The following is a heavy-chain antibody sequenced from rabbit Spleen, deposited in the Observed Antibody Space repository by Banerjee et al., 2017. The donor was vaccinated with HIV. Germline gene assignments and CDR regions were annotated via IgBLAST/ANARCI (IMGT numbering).Heavy chain of an antibody. CDR3: ARDTSSSFSSYGMDL. CDR1: GFSFSGNSY. J-gene: IGHJ6*01. Sequence: QSLEESGGDLVKPEGSLTLTCTASGFSFSGNSYMCWVRQAPGKGLEWIACIDTGSSGFTYFASWAKGRFTISKTSSTTVTLQMTSLTAADTATYFCARDTSSSFSSYGMDLWGQGTLVTVS. CDR2: IDTGSSGFT. D-gene: IGHD1-1*01. V-gene: IGHV1S40*01.